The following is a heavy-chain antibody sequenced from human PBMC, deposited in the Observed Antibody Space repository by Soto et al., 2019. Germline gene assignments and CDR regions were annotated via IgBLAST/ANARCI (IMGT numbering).Heavy chain of an antibody. V-gene: IGHV1-69*13. J-gene: IGHJ6*02. CDR2: IIPIFGTA. CDR1: GGTFSSYA. D-gene: IGHD4-17*01. Sequence: SVKVSCKASGGTFSSYAISWVRQAPGQGLEWMGGIIPIFGTANYAQKFQGRVTITADESTSTAYMELSSLRSEDTAVYYCATFSGDYIVKYYYGMDVWGQGTTVTVSS. CDR3: ATFSGDYIVKYYYGMDV.